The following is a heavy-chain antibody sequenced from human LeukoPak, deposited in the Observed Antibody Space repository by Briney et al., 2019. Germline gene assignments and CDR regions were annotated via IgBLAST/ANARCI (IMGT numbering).Heavy chain of an antibody. CDR3: ARHGTSRITMNH. CDR1: GGSISPYY. Sequence: SETLSLTCTVSGGSISPYYWSWIRQPPGEGLEWIGYIFYSGGTNYNPSLKSRVTISVDTSKNQFSLKLSSVTAADTAVYYCARHGTSRITMNHWGQGTLVTVSS. J-gene: IGHJ4*02. CDR2: IFYSGGT. D-gene: IGHD3-22*01. V-gene: IGHV4-59*08.